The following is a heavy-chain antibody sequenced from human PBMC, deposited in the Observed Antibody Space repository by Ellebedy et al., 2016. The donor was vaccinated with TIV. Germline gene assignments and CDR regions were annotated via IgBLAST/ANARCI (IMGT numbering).Heavy chain of an antibody. D-gene: IGHD3-9*01. V-gene: IGHV3-7*03. CDR1: GFSLSNFW. CDR3: AREGTGIFDW. J-gene: IGHJ4*02. CDR2: IKHDGIEE. Sequence: GESLKISCAASGFSLSNFWMGWVRQAPGKGLEWVANIKHDGIEEHYVDSVKGRFTISRDNAKNSLYLQMDSLRAEDTAVYYCAREGTGIFDWWGQGTLVTVSS.